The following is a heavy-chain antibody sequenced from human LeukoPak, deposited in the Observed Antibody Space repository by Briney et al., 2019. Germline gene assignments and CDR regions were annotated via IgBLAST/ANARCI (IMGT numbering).Heavy chain of an antibody. CDR3: ARVGMAAPTRYFQH. V-gene: IGHV4-59*01. CDR1: GGSISSYY. CDR2: IYYSGST. D-gene: IGHD6-13*01. J-gene: IGHJ1*01. Sequence: SETLSLTCTVSGGSISSYYWSWIRQPPGKGLEWIGYIYYSGSTNYNPSLKSRVTISVDTSKNQFSLKLSSVTAADTAVYYCARVGMAAPTRYFQHWGQGTLVTVSS.